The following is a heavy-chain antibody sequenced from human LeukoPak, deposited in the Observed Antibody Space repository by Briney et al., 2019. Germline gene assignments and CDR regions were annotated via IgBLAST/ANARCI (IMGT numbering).Heavy chain of an antibody. CDR3: ARGNLGGYDEDYYYYMDV. J-gene: IGHJ6*03. Sequence: ASVKVSCKASGYTFTSSGISWVRQAPGQGLEWMGWISGYNGETNYVQKFLGRVTMTIDSSTSTAYMELRSLRSDDTAVYYCARGNLGGYDEDYYYYMDVWGKGTTVTVSS. CDR2: ISGYNGET. CDR1: GYTFTSSG. D-gene: IGHD3-16*01. V-gene: IGHV1-18*01.